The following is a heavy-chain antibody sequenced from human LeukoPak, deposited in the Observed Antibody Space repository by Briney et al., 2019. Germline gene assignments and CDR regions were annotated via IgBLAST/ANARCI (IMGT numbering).Heavy chain of an antibody. CDR1: GYTFNRYA. CDR2: INTNTGNP. Sequence: ASVKVSCKASGYTFNRYAMNWVRQAPGQGLEWMGWINTNTGNPTYAQGFTGRFVFSLDTSASTAYLQISSLKAEDTAVYYCARGYSSSWYLDAFDIWGQGTMVTVSS. J-gene: IGHJ3*02. V-gene: IGHV7-4-1*02. D-gene: IGHD6-13*01. CDR3: ARGYSSSWYLDAFDI.